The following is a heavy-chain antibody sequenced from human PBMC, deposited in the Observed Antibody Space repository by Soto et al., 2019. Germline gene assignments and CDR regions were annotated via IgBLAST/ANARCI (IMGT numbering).Heavy chain of an antibody. Sequence: EVQLLESGGGLVQPGGSLRLSCAASGFTFSSYAMSWVLQAPGKGLEWVSAISGSGGSTYYADSVKGRCTISRDNSKNTLYLQMNSLRAEDTAVYYCATPPRWEPKGYFDYWGQGTLVTVSS. V-gene: IGHV3-23*01. J-gene: IGHJ4*02. CDR2: ISGSGGST. CDR1: GFTFSSYA. CDR3: ATPPRWEPKGYFDY. D-gene: IGHD1-26*01.